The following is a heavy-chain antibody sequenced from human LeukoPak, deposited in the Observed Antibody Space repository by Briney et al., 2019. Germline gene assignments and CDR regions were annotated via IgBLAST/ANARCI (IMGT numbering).Heavy chain of an antibody. J-gene: IGHJ4*02. CDR3: ARDEDY. V-gene: IGHV1-3*01. CDR1: GYTFTNYA. Sequence: GASEKVSCKASGYTFTNYAMHWVRQAPGQRLEWMGWIHAGNGNTRFSQKFQGRVTITRDTSASTAYMELSSLTSEDTAVYYCARDEDYWGQGTLVTVSS. CDR2: IHAGNGNT.